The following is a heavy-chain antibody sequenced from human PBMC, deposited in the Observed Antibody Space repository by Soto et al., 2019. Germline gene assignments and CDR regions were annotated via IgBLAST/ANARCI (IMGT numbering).Heavy chain of an antibody. V-gene: IGHV4-59*01. Sequence: QVQLQESGPGLVRPSETLSLTCTVSGDSITSNYWSWIRQSPGQGLEWIGYFHYSLYTNYNPSLKSRVIISVDTSKNQFFLKLTSVTAADTAMYYCAKTKEGGFDPWGQGILVTVSS. CDR3: AKTKEGGFDP. D-gene: IGHD3-16*01. CDR1: GDSITSNY. J-gene: IGHJ5*02. CDR2: FHYSLYT.